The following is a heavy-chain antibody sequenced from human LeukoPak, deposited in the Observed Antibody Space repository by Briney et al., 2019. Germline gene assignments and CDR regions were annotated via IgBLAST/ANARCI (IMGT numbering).Heavy chain of an antibody. V-gene: IGHV3-53*01. CDR2: IYSGGST. D-gene: IGHD3-22*01. Sequence: GGSLRLSCAASGFTVSSNYMSWVRQAPGKGLEWVSVIYSGGSTYYADSVKGRFTISRDNSKNTLYLQMNSLRAVDTAVYYCARDLDDSSGYYHYGMDVWGQGTTVTVSS. CDR1: GFTVSSNY. CDR3: ARDLDDSSGYYHYGMDV. J-gene: IGHJ6*02.